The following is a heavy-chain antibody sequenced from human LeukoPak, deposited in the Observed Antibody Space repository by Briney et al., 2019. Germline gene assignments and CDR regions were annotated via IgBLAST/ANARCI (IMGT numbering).Heavy chain of an antibody. D-gene: IGHD3-22*01. CDR2: IYYSGST. CDR1: GGSISSHF. Sequence: PSETLSLTCSVSGGSISSHFWSWIRQTPGKGLEWIGYIYYSGSTNYNPSLKSRVTISVDTSKNQFSLKLSSVTAADTAVYYCARHYYDSSGYYTEYLQHWGQGTLVTVSS. V-gene: IGHV4-59*08. J-gene: IGHJ1*01. CDR3: ARHYYDSSGYYTEYLQH.